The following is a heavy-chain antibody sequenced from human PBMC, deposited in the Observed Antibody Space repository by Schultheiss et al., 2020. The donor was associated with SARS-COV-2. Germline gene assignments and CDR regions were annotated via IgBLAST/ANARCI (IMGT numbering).Heavy chain of an antibody. CDR1: GGSFSGYY. Sequence: SQTLSLTCAVYGGSFSGYYWSWIRQPPGKGLEWIGYIYYSGSTYYNPSLKSRVTISVDTSKNQFSLKLSSVTAADTAVYYCARAVALELTGAHFDYWGQGTLVTVSS. V-gene: IGHV4-30-4*01. D-gene: IGHD7-27*01. CDR2: IYYSGST. CDR3: ARAVALELTGAHFDY. J-gene: IGHJ4*02.